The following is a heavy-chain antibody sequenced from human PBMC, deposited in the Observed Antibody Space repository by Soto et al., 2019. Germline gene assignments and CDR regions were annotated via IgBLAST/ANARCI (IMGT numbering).Heavy chain of an antibody. V-gene: IGHV2-26*01. CDR3: ARILSGYYDSSGYYWYYYYGMDV. Sequence: QVTLKESGPVLVKPTETLTLTCTVSGFSLSNARMGVSWIRQPPGKALEWLAHICSNDEKSYSTSLKSRLTNSKDTTNSQVVLTMTNMDPVNTTTYYCARILSGYYDSSGYYWYYYYGMDVWGQGTTVTVSS. CDR1: GFSLSNARMG. D-gene: IGHD3-22*01. CDR2: ICSNDEK. J-gene: IGHJ6*02.